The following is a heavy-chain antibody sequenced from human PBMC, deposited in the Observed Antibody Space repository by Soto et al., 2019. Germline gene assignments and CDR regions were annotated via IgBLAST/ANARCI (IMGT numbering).Heavy chain of an antibody. CDR2: IKQDGSEK. Sequence: GGPLRLSCAPPGSTFSSNGLSWVRQPPGKGLEWVANIKQDGSEKYYVDSVKGRFTISRDNAKNSLYLQMNSLRAEDTAVYYCARDLQGGGLDFDYWGQGTLVTVSS. V-gene: IGHV3-7*01. D-gene: IGHD3-16*01. CDR1: GSTFSSNG. CDR3: ARDLQGGGLDFDY. J-gene: IGHJ4*02.